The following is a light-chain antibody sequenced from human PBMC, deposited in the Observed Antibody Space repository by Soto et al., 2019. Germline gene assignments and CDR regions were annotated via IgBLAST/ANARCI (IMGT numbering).Light chain of an antibody. J-gene: IGLJ1*01. CDR1: SSDVGRHNY. CDR2: EVT. Sequence: QSVLTQPASVSGSPGQSITISCTGTSSDVGRHNYVSWYQQHQGKAPKLIVYEVTNRASGVSRRFSASKSGNTASLTISGLQAEDEADYYCGSYATSSILYVFGTGTKVTVL. V-gene: IGLV2-14*01. CDR3: GSYATSSILYV.